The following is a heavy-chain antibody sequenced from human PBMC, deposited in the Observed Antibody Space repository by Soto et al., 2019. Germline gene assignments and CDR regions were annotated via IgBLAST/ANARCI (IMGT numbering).Heavy chain of an antibody. V-gene: IGHV3-48*01. CDR1: GFTFSSYS. J-gene: IGHJ3*02. Sequence: GGSLRLSCAASGFTFSSYSMNWVRQAPGKGLEWVSYISSSSSTIYYADSVKGRFTISRDNAKNSLYLQMNSLRAEDTAVYYCARDNGDYYGPVPRADVFEIWGQGTMVTVSS. CDR2: ISSSSSTI. CDR3: ARDNGDYYGPVPRADVFEI. D-gene: IGHD3-10*01.